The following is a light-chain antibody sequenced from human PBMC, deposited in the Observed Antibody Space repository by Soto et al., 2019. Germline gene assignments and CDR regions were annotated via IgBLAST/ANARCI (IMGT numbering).Light chain of an antibody. CDR2: AAS. CDR1: QGISNY. CDR3: QKYNSAPWT. V-gene: IGKV1-27*01. J-gene: IGKJ1*01. Sequence: DIQMTQSPSSLSASVGDRVTITCRASQGISNYLAWYQQKHGKVPKLLIYAASTMQPGVPSRFSGSGSGTAFTLTISSLQPEDVATYYCQKYNSAPWTFGQGTKVEIK.